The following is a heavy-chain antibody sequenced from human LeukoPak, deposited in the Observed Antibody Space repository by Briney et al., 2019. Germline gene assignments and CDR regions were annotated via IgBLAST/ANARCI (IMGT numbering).Heavy chain of an antibody. CDR1: GFTFSVYA. D-gene: IGHD6-19*01. Sequence: GRSLRLSCAASGFTFSVYAMHWVRQAPGKGLDWVAVIRYDGSNKYYADSVKGRFTISRDTSNNTLYLQMNSLRVEDTALYYCAKDLRRLAVVGTPFDYWGQGALVTVSS. J-gene: IGHJ4*02. CDR3: AKDLRRLAVVGTPFDY. CDR2: IRYDGSNK. V-gene: IGHV3-30*04.